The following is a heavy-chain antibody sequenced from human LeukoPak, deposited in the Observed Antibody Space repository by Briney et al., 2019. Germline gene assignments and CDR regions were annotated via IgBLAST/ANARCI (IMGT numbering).Heavy chain of an antibody. J-gene: IGHJ4*02. Sequence: GGSLRLSCAASGFTFDDYAMHWVRQAPGKGLEWVSLISGDGGSTYYADSVKGRFTISRDNSKNSLYPQMNSLRTEDTALYYCAKDISSYSYGEVFDYWGQGTLVTVSS. V-gene: IGHV3-43*02. D-gene: IGHD5-18*01. CDR1: GFTFDDYA. CDR3: AKDISSYSYGEVFDY. CDR2: ISGDGGST.